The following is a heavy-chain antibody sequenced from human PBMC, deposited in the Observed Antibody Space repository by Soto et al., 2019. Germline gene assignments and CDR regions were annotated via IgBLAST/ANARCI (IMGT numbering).Heavy chain of an antibody. V-gene: IGHV4-30-4*01. CDR2: IYYSGST. Sequence: QVQLQESGPGLVKPSQTLSLTCTVSGGSISSGDYYWSWIRQPPGKGLEWIGYIYYSGSTYYNPSLNSRVTKSVDKSKNQFSLKLSSVTAAEPAVYYCAREGGRGYTAMVMGDAFDIWGQGTMVTVSS. CDR3: AREGGRGYTAMVMGDAFDI. D-gene: IGHD5-18*01. J-gene: IGHJ3*02. CDR1: GGSISSGDYY.